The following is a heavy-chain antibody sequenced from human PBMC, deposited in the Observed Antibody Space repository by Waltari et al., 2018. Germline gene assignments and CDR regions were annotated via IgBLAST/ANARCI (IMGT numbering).Heavy chain of an antibody. D-gene: IGHD6-13*01. CDR3: ARLWGGIAAAVPDY. Sequence: QLQLQESGPGLVKPSETLSLTCTVSGGSISSSSYYWGWIRQPPGKGLDGIGGIYYSGRTSYSPSLKRRVTISVATAKNQFSLKLSAVTAADTAVYYCARLWGGIAAAVPDYWGQGTLVTVSS. V-gene: IGHV4-39*01. J-gene: IGHJ4*02. CDR1: GGSISSSSYY. CDR2: IYYSGRT.